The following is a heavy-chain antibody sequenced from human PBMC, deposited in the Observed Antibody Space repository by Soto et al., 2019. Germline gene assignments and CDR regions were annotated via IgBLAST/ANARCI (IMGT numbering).Heavy chain of an antibody. V-gene: IGHV3-48*03. CDR2: ISSSGSTI. D-gene: IGHD2-2*01. CDR3: ARDSEVVPAHKWYYGMDV. J-gene: IGHJ6*02. CDR1: GFTFSSYE. Sequence: PGGSLRLSCAASGFTFSSYEMNWVRQAPGKGLEWVSYISSSGSTIYYADSVKGRFTISRDNAKNSLYLQMNSLRAEDTAVYYCARDSEVVPAHKWYYGMDVWGQGTTVTVSS.